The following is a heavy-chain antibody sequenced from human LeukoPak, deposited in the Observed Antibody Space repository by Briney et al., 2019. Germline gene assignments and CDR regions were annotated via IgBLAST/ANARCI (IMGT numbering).Heavy chain of an antibody. J-gene: IGHJ4*02. D-gene: IGHD6-19*01. Sequence: QPGGSLRLSCAASGFTFSSYWMHWVRQAPGKGLVWVSRISSDGSTVYADFVKGRFTISRDNAKNTLYLQMNSLREEDTAVYYCVGSTGWTGYWGQGTLVTVSS. CDR1: GFTFSSYW. V-gene: IGHV3-74*01. CDR3: VGSTGWTGY. CDR2: ISSDGST.